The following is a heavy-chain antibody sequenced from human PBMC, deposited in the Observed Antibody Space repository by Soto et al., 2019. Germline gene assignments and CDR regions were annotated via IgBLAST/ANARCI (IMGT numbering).Heavy chain of an antibody. CDR3: ARHGGRRAARGNDC. D-gene: IGHD6-6*01. CDR2: IYYSGST. J-gene: IGHJ4*02. V-gene: IGHV4-39*01. Sequence: SETLSLTWTVSGDSISSSSDYWGWIRQPPGKGMEWIGGIYYSGSTYYIASLQSRVTISVDTSKNQFSLKLSAVTAADTAVYYGARHGGRRAARGNDCWGRGTLGPGSS. CDR1: GDSISSSSDY.